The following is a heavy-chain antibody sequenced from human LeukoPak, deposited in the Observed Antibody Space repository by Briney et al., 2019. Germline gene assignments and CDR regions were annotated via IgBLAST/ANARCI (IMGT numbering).Heavy chain of an antibody. V-gene: IGHV3-48*02. CDR3: ARVTGSYGDSAY. D-gene: IGHD3-16*01. J-gene: IGHJ4*02. CDR1: GFTFRSYS. CDR2: ISSTSSAI. Sequence: GGSLRLSCTASGFTFRSYSMNWVRQAPGKGLEWLSYISSTSSAIYYADSLKGRFTISRDNAKNSLYLQMDSLRDEGTAVYYCARVTGSYGDSAYWGQGTLVTVSS.